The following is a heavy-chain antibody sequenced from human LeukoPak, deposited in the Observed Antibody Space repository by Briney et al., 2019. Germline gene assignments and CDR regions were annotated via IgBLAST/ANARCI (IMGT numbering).Heavy chain of an antibody. CDR3: ARGRSGGYLNPFDI. D-gene: IGHD1-26*01. CDR1: GGSISSYY. V-gene: IGHV4-4*07. J-gene: IGHJ3*02. Sequence: SETLSLTCNVSGGSISSYYWSWIRQPAGKGLEWIGRIYTSGSTNYNPSLKSRVTMSVDTSKKQFSLKLSSVTAADTAVYYCARGRSGGYLNPFDIWGQGRMVTVSS. CDR2: IYTSGST.